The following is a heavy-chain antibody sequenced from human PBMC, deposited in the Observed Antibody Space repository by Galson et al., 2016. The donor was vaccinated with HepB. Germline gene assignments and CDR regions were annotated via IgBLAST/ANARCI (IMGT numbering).Heavy chain of an antibody. Sequence: SLRLSCAVAGFSVGKNNMIWVRQAPGKGLEWVSVIYGGDRTQYAGSVKGRFIISRDKSNNSLSLQMNNVRVDDTAVYYCATRFCRAGSCYSGVLDSWGQGIRVTVSS. D-gene: IGHD2-15*01. V-gene: IGHV3-53*01. CDR2: IYGGDRT. J-gene: IGHJ4*02. CDR3: ATRFCRAGSCYSGVLDS. CDR1: GFSVGKNN.